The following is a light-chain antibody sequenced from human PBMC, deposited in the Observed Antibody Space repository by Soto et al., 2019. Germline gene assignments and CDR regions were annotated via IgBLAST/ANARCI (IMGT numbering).Light chain of an antibody. Sequence: DIVLTQSPCTLSLSPGERATLSCRASQNVGSRYLAWYQQKPGQAPRLLIYGTSNRATGIPDRFSGSGSGTDFSLTISSLEPGDLAVYYCQQYGSSTRTFGQGTKVDIK. CDR3: QQYGSSTRT. CDR1: QNVGSRY. CDR2: GTS. V-gene: IGKV3-20*01. J-gene: IGKJ1*01.